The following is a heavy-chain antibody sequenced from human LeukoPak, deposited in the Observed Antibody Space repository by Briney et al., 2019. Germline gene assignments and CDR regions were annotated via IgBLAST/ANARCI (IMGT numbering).Heavy chain of an antibody. V-gene: IGHV4-59*01. CDR3: AKDKGAMAINWFDP. Sequence: SETLSLTCTVSGGSISSYYWSWIRQPPGKGLEWIGYIYYSGSTNYNPSLKSRVTISVDTSKNQFSLKLSSVTAEDTALYYCAKDKGAMAINWFDPWGQGTLVTVSS. J-gene: IGHJ5*02. D-gene: IGHD1-26*01. CDR1: GGSISSYY. CDR2: IYYSGST.